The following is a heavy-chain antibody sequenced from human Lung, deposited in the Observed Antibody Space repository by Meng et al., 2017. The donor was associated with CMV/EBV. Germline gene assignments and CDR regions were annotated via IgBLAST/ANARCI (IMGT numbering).Heavy chain of an antibody. J-gene: IGHJ4*02. D-gene: IGHD3-22*01. CDR3: ARGADYFDTSGLFDF. V-gene: IGHV4-34*01. Sequence: SETLSLTCAVYGGSISGYYWSWIRQPPGEGLEWIGDINHSGNTNYNPSLKSRVTISVDTSKNQFSLKLSSVTAADTAAYYCARGADYFDTSGLFDFWGRGTMVTVSS. CDR1: GGSISGYY. CDR2: INHSGNT.